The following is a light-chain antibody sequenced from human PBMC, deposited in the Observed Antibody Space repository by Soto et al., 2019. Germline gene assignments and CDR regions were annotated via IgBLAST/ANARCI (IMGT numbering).Light chain of an antibody. CDR3: CSYAGSYTGV. CDR1: SSDVGGYNY. J-gene: IGLJ3*02. CDR2: GVS. Sequence: QSALTQPSSMSGSPGQSVTISCTGTSSDVGGYNYVSWYQHHPGKAPKLMIYGVSKRPSGVPDRFSGSKSGNTASLTISGLQAEDEADYYCCSYAGSYTGVFGGGTKVTVL. V-gene: IGLV2-11*01.